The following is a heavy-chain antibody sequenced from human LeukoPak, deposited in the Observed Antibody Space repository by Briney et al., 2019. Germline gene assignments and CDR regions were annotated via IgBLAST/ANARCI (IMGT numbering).Heavy chain of an antibody. D-gene: IGHD6-6*01. CDR2: ISYDGSNK. Sequence: GGSLRLSCAASGFNFSNYGMHWVRQAPGKGLEWLAVISYDGSNKYYADSVKGRFTISRDNSKNTLYLQMNSLRAEDTAVYYCAKRQLGHIDYWGQGTLVIVSS. V-gene: IGHV3-30*18. CDR1: GFNFSNYG. CDR3: AKRQLGHIDY. J-gene: IGHJ4*02.